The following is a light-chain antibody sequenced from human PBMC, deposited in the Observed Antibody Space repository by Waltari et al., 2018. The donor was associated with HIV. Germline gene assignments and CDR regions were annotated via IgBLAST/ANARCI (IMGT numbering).Light chain of an antibody. J-gene: IGKJ1*01. CDR2: DAS. CDR1: QSVSSY. CDR3: QQYATSPRT. V-gene: IGKV3-20*01. Sequence: EIVLTQSPDTLSLSPGERATLSCRASQSVSSYLAWYQQKPGQAPRLLIYDASSRATGIPDRFSGSGSGTDFTLTISRLEPEDFAVYYCQQYATSPRTFGQGTKVEIK.